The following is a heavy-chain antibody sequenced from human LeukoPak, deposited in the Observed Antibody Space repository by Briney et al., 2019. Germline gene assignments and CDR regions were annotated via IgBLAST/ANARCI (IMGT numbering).Heavy chain of an antibody. CDR1: GYTFTGYY. D-gene: IGHD2-8*01. CDR2: INPSDGST. V-gene: IGHV1-46*01. J-gene: IGHJ4*02. Sequence: ASVKVSCKASGYTFTGYYMHWVRQAPGQGLEWMGLINPSDGSTSDTQKFQGRVTMTRDTSTSTVYMELSSLTSEDTAVYYCARGLYYRKFDSWGQGTLVTVSS. CDR3: ARGLYYRKFDS.